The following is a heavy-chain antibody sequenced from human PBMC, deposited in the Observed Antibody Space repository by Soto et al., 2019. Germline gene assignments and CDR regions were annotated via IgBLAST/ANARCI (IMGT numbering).Heavy chain of an antibody. J-gene: IGHJ4*02. V-gene: IGHV3-23*01. CDR3: AKDYTVAADPSSVSLLDD. CDR1: GFTFNHYA. D-gene: IGHD2-15*01. Sequence: EVQVLESGGGLVQRGGSLRLSCAASGFTFNHYAMSWVRQAPGKGLEWVSIIIANGGTFYADYVKGRFTISRDNSKNTVYLQMSSLRVEDTAIYYCAKDYTVAADPSSVSLLDDWGQGALVTVSS. CDR2: IIANGGT.